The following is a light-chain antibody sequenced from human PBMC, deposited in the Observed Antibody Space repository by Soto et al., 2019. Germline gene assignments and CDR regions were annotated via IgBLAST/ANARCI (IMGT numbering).Light chain of an antibody. CDR2: DAS. CDR1: QTVKNNS. CDR3: QQFIGYPLT. Sequence: EFVLTQSPGTLSLSPGERATLSCRASQTVKNNSLAWYQQKPGQAPRLLIYDASSRATGIPDRFSCGGSGTDFTLTISRLEPEAFGGYYCQQFIGYPLTLGGGTNVDIK. J-gene: IGKJ4*02. V-gene: IGKV3-20*01.